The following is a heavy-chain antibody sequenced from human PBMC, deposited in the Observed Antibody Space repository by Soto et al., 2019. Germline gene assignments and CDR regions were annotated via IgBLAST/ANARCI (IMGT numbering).Heavy chain of an antibody. CDR1: GYAFSTYS. CDR2: INPDSGIT. J-gene: IGHJ4*02. V-gene: IGHV1-2*02. D-gene: IGHD3-3*01. CDR3: AKGFRSLEWYSLAPFDY. Sequence: ASVKVSCKASGYAFSTYSMHWLRQAPGQGLEWMGWINPDSGITNYARKFQGRVTLTGDTSISTAYMELNTLKSDDSALYYCAKGFRSLEWYSLAPFDYWGQGALVTVSS.